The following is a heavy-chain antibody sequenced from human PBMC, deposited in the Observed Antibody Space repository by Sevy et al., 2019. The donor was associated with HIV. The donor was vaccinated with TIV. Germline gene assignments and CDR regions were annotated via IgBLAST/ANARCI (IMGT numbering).Heavy chain of an antibody. Sequence: GGSLRLSCAASGFTFSSYAMSWVCQAPGKGLESVSAISGSGGSTYYADSVKGRFTISRDNSKNTLYLQMNSLRDEDTAVYYCAKDPTYYYDSSGYWVHYWGQGTLVTVSS. CDR3: AKDPTYYYDSSGYWVHY. V-gene: IGHV3-23*01. CDR2: ISGSGGST. CDR1: GFTFSSYA. D-gene: IGHD3-22*01. J-gene: IGHJ4*02.